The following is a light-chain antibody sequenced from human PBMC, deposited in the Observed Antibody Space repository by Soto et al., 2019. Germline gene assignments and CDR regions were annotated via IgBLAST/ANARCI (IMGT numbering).Light chain of an antibody. CDR2: DAS. CDR1: QSISRW. V-gene: IGKV1-5*01. Sequence: DIQMTQSPSTLSASVGDRVTITCRASQSISRWLAWYQQKPGKAPNLLIHDASSLERGVPSRFSGSGSGTEFTLTISSLQPDDFATYYCQQYETFSPWTFGQGTKVDIK. CDR3: QQYETFSPWT. J-gene: IGKJ1*01.